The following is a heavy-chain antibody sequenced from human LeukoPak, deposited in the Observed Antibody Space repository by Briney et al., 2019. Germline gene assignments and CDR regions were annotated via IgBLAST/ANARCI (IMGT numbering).Heavy chain of an antibody. V-gene: IGHV1-69*01. D-gene: IGHD6-13*01. Sequence: GASVKVSCKASGGTFSSYAISWVRQAPGQGLEWMGGIIPIFGTANYAQKFQGRVTITADESTSTAYMELSSLRSDDTAVYYCARAGEGVAAAGFLHHWGQGTLVTVSS. J-gene: IGHJ4*02. CDR2: IIPIFGTA. CDR3: ARAGEGVAAAGFLHH. CDR1: GGTFSSYA.